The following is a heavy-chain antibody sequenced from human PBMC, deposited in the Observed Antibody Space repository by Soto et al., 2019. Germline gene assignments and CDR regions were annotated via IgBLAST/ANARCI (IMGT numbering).Heavy chain of an antibody. D-gene: IGHD5-18*01. CDR3: ARVVDTAMVTSGYFDY. CDR1: GGSFSGYY. J-gene: IGHJ4*02. Sequence: QVQLQQWGAGLLKPSETLSLTCAVYGGSFSGYYWSWIRQPPGKGLEWIGEINHSGSTNYNPSLKSRVTRSVDTSKNQFSLKLSSVTAADTAVYYCARVVDTAMVTSGYFDYWGQGTLVTVSS. V-gene: IGHV4-34*01. CDR2: INHSGST.